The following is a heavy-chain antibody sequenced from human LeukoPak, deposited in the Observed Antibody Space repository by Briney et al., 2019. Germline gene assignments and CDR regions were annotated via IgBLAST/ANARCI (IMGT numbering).Heavy chain of an antibody. J-gene: IGHJ4*02. V-gene: IGHV3-64D*06. CDR3: VKSPSSYKTFDY. CDR1: GFTFSNYG. D-gene: IGHD2-2*01. Sequence: GGSLRLSCSASGFTFSNYGMHWVRQAPGKGLEYVSAISSNGGRTYYADFVKGRFTISRDNSKNTLYLQMSSLRPGDTAVYYCVKSPSSYKTFDYWGQGTLVTVSS. CDR2: ISSNGGRT.